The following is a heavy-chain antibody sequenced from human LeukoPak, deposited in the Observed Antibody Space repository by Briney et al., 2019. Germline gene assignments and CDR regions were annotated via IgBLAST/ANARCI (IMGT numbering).Heavy chain of an antibody. CDR2: IYYNGST. Sequence: PSETLSLTCTVSGGSIRYDYWCWIRHSPGQGLEWIGYIYYNGSTNYNPSLKSRVTISVDMSKKQFPLKMSAVTAAATAVYYCARKGGLFNYWGQGRLVTVSS. CDR3: ARKGGLFNY. V-gene: IGHV4-59*13. CDR1: GGSIRYDY. D-gene: IGHD2-15*01. J-gene: IGHJ4*02.